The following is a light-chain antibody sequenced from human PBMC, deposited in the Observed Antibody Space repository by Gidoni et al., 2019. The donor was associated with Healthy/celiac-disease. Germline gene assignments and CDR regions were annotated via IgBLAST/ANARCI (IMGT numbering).Light chain of an antibody. J-gene: IGKJ3*01. V-gene: IGKV1-39*01. CDR2: AAS. CDR3: QQSYSTPFT. Sequence: DIQLTQSPSSLSASVGGRVTITCRASQSISSYLNWYQQKPGKAPKLLIYAASSLHSGDPSRFSGSGSATDSPLTISRLQPEDSATYYCQQSYSTPFTFGPGTKVDIK. CDR1: QSISSY.